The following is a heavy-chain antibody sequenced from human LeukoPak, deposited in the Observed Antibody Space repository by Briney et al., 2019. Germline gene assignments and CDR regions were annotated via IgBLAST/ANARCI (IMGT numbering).Heavy chain of an antibody. CDR3: ARDIRVAGLDY. V-gene: IGHV3-21*01. D-gene: IGHD6-19*01. Sequence: GGSLRLSCAASGFTFSSYSMNWVRQAPGKGLEWVSSISSSSSYIYYADSVKGRFTISRDNAKNSLYLQMNCLRAEDTAVYYCARDIRVAGLDYWGQGTLVTVSS. J-gene: IGHJ4*02. CDR2: ISSSSSYI. CDR1: GFTFSSYS.